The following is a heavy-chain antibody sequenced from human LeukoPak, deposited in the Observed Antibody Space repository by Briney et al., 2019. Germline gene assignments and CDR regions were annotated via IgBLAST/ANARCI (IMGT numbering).Heavy chain of an antibody. CDR2: ISSSSNYI. D-gene: IGHD6-19*01. J-gene: IGHJ5*02. CDR1: GFTFSTYS. V-gene: IGHV3-21*01. CDR3: TRGHSGWFDFFDS. Sequence: KAGGSLRLFCAASGFTFSTYSMSWVRQAPGKGLEWVSSISSSSNYIYYADSVKGRFTISRDNAKNSLYLQVSSLRAEDTAVYYCTRGHSGWFDFFDSWGQGTLVTVSS.